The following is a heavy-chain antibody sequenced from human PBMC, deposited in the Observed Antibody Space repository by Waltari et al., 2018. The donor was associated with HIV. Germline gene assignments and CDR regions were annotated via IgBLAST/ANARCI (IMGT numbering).Heavy chain of an antibody. CDR3: ATGFVPGY. J-gene: IGHJ4*02. CDR2: MKEYGSEK. Sequence: EVQLVESGGGLVQPGESLRLSCTASGFSFSTSWMSWVRQSPGKGLEGVANMKEYGSEKRYADSVKGRFIISRGNAMNSLYLQMNNLRAEDTAVYYCATGFVPGYWGQGTLVTVSS. CDR1: GFSFSTSW. V-gene: IGHV3-7*01. D-gene: IGHD3-10*01.